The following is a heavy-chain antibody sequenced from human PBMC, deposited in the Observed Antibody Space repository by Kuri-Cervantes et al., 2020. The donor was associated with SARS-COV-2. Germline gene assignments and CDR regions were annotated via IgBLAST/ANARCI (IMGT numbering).Heavy chain of an antibody. D-gene: IGHD5-12*01. Sequence: GSLRLSCSVSGGSITHYYWTWIRQPAGEGLEWIGRIYTSGSTNYNPSLRSRVTMSVDTSKNQFSLKLSSVTAADTAVYYCAREVATNPVGYFDQYYYYMDVWGKGTTVTVSS. J-gene: IGHJ6*03. CDR3: AREVATNPVGYFDQYYYYMDV. CDR1: GGSITHYY. V-gene: IGHV4-4*07. CDR2: IYTSGST.